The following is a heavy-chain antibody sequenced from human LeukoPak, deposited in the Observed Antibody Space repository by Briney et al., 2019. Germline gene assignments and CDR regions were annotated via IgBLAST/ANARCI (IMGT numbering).Heavy chain of an antibody. CDR2: INWSGAGT. V-gene: IGHV3-20*04. D-gene: IGHD5-18*01. Sequence: PGGSLRLSCATSGFSFDDYGMSWVRQAPGKGPEWVSGINWSGAGTGYADSVKGRLTISRDNAKKSLYLQMNSLTAEDTALYCCARDRSYGAFDYWGQGALVTVSS. CDR3: ARDRSYGAFDY. J-gene: IGHJ4*02. CDR1: GFSFDDYG.